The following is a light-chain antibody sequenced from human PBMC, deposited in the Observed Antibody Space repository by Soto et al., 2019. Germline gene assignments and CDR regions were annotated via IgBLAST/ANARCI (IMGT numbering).Light chain of an antibody. J-gene: IGKJ1*01. CDR3: QQYAFSPCT. CDR1: QSVSSN. CDR2: DTS. Sequence: TKYQATLSVSPGEKATLSCRASQSVSSNLAWYQQKPGQAPRLLIYDTSSRATGIPDRFSGSGSGTDFTLTFSRLEPEDCAVDCCQQYAFSPCTFGHGTMVDI. V-gene: IGKV3-20*01.